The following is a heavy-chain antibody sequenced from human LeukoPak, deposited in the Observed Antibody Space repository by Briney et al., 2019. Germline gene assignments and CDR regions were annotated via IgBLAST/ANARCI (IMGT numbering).Heavy chain of an antibody. CDR2: ISSSSTI. CDR3: ATSPRGLYYFDY. V-gene: IGHV3-48*01. Sequence: GGSLRLSCAASGFTFSSYSMNWVRQAPGKGLEWVSYISSSSTIYYADSVKGRFTISRDISKNTLYLQVNSLRAEDTAVYYCATSPRGLYYFDYWGQGTLVTVFS. CDR1: GFTFSSYS. J-gene: IGHJ4*02. D-gene: IGHD2-2*01.